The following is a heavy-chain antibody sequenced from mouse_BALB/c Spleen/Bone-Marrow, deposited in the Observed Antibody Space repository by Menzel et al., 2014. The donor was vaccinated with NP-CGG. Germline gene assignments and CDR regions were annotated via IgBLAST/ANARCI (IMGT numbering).Heavy chain of an antibody. V-gene: IGHV5-6-5*01. D-gene: IGHD2-4*01. Sequence: LQQSGGGLVKPGGSLKLSCAASGFTFSSYAMSWVRQTPEKRLEWVASISSGGSTYYPDSVKGRFTISRDNARNIXXLXXSSLRSEDTAMYYCARRRGYDYPFACWGQGTLVTVSA. J-gene: IGHJ3*01. CDR2: ISSGGST. CDR1: GFTFSSYA. CDR3: ARRRGYDYPFAC.